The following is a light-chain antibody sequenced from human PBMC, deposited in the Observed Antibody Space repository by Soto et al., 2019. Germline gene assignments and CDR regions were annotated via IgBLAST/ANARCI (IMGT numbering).Light chain of an antibody. CDR2: NVD. J-gene: IGLJ2*01. CDR3: SSYADSSTVV. V-gene: IGLV2-14*03. Sequence: QSALTQVASVSASPGQSITISCTGTSSDVGGHNYVSWYQQHPGNAPKLMIYNVDYRPSGVSNRFSGSKSGNKASLTISGLQADDEAYYYCSSYADSSTVVFGGGTKVTVL. CDR1: SSDVGGHNY.